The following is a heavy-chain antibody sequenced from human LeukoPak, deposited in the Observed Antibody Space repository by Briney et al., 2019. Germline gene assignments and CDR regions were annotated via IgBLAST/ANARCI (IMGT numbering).Heavy chain of an antibody. CDR1: GGSYNGYS. D-gene: IGHD6-19*01. J-gene: IGHJ5*02. CDR2: IIHSGGT. CDR3: ARGPLAFRRVAGIFS. Sequence: SETLSLTCAVSGGSYNGYSYTWIRQPPGKGLEWIGEIIHSGGTSYNPSLKSRLTISVDTSRKQFSLKLTSVTAADTALYFCARGPLAFRRVAGIFSWGRGTQVTVSS. V-gene: IGHV4-34*01.